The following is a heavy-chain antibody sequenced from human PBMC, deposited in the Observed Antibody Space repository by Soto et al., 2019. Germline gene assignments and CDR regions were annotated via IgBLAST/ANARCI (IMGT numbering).Heavy chain of an antibody. D-gene: IGHD3-22*01. CDR2: ASYDGAKK. Sequence: QVQLVESGGGVVQPGRSLRLSCEASGFTFSGYAIHWVRQAPGKGLEWVAVASYDGAKKNYADSVKGRFTISRDNSKKTLYVQMISLRAEDTAVYYCVRGVYYDSSGYQGTAFDIWGQGTMVTVSA. CDR1: GFTFSGYA. V-gene: IGHV3-30-3*01. J-gene: IGHJ3*02. CDR3: VRGVYYDSSGYQGTAFDI.